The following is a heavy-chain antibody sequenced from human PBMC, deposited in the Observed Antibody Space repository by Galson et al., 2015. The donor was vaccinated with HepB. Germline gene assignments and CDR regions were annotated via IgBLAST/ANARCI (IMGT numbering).Heavy chain of an antibody. J-gene: IGHJ6*02. CDR3: ARDSHMITFGGVIVREGMDV. CDR2: ISSSSSTI. Sequence: SLRLSCAASGFTFSSYSMNWVRQAPGRGLEWVSYISSSSSTIYYADSVKGRFTISRDNAKNSLYLQMNSLSDEDTAVYYCARDSHMITFGGVIVREGMDVWGQGTTVTVSS. CDR1: GFTFSSYS. D-gene: IGHD3-16*02. V-gene: IGHV3-48*02.